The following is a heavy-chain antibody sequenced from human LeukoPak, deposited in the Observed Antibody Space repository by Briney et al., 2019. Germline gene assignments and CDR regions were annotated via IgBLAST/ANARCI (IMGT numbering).Heavy chain of an antibody. CDR2: IIPIFGTA. D-gene: IGHD1-26*01. Sequence: SVKVSCKASGGTFSSYAISWVRQAPGQGLEWMGWIIPIFGTANYAQKFQGRVTITADESTSTAYMELSSLRSEDTAVYYCARVRARYSGSYYDGVDAFDIWGQGTMVTVSS. V-gene: IGHV1-69*13. CDR1: GGTFSSYA. J-gene: IGHJ3*02. CDR3: ARVRARYSGSYYDGVDAFDI.